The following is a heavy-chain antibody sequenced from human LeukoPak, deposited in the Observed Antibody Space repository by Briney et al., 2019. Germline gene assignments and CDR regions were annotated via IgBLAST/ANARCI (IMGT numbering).Heavy chain of an antibody. CDR1: GFTFSDHY. CDR2: ISGSGGST. J-gene: IGHJ4*02. CDR3: AKRQPPHRS. Sequence: GGSLRLSCAASGFTFSDHYMSWIRQAPGKGLEWVSAISGSGGSTYYADSVKGRFTISRDNSKNTLYLQMNSLRAEDTAVYYCAKRQPPHRSWGQGTLVTVSS. V-gene: IGHV3-23*01.